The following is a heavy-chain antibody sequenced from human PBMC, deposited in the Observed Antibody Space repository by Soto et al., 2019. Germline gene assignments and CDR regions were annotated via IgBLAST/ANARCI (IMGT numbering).Heavy chain of an antibody. CDR2: VYYTGST. D-gene: IGHD6-19*01. Sequence: SETLSLTCSVSGGSISGSYWSWIRQSPGKGLEWLGYVYYTGSTNYSPSLRSRVSVSVDTSKNEFSLRLSSVTAADTAVYFCARSVAVPGAHIDYWGQGTQVTVSS. J-gene: IGHJ4*02. V-gene: IGHV4-59*01. CDR1: GGSISGSY. CDR3: ARSVAVPGAHIDY.